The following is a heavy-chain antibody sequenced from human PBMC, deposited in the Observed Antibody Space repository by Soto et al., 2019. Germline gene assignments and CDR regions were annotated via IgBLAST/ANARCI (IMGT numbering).Heavy chain of an antibody. D-gene: IGHD6-19*01. CDR2: INSDGSST. CDR1: GFTFSSYW. Sequence: EVQLVESGGGLVQPGGSRRLSCAASGFTFSSYWMHWVRQAPGKGLVWVSRINSDGSSTSYAGSVKGRFTISRDNAKNTLSVQMNSLRAEDTAVYYCAVAVAGPTAIGYWGQGTLVTVSS. CDR3: AVAVAGPTAIGY. V-gene: IGHV3-74*01. J-gene: IGHJ4*02.